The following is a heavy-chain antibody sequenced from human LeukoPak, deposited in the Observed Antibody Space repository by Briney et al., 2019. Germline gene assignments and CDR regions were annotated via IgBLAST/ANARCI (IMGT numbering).Heavy chain of an antibody. CDR2: ISHDGTVR. CDR1: GFTFSFYG. Sequence: GGSLRLSCAASGFTFSFYGMQWARQAPGMGPEWVSVISHDGTVRHYADSVKGRFTISRDSSTNRLYLQMDSLRTEDTAVYYCAKVGSQYASSWFDHWGQGTLVTVSS. J-gene: IGHJ5*02. CDR3: AKVGSQYASSWFDH. V-gene: IGHV3-30*18. D-gene: IGHD2-2*01.